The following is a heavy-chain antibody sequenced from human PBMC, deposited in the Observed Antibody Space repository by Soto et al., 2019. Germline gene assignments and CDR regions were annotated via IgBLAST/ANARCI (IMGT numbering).Heavy chain of an antibody. V-gene: IGHV3-7*05. CDR3: ARDVSPGSSSLYLDAFDI. J-gene: IGHJ3*02. CDR2: INRDGSKK. D-gene: IGHD6-13*01. Sequence: EVQLEESGGDLVQPGGSLRLSCAASGFTLSVYWMTWVRQAPGKGLEWVANINRDGSKKSYLDSVRGRFTISRDNVGNSLYLQMDSPRADDTALYYCARDVSPGSSSLYLDAFDIWGQGTMVTVSS. CDR1: GFTLSVYW.